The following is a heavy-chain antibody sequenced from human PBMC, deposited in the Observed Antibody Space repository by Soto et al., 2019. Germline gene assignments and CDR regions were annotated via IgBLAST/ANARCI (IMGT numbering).Heavy chain of an antibody. D-gene: IGHD3-16*01. CDR2: INPSGGST. CDR3: ARGLGGPTDY. Sequence: ASVKVSCKASGYTFTSYYMHWVRQAPGQGLEWMGIINPSGGSTSYAQKFQGRFTISRDKSRNTLYLQMNSLRAEDTAVYYCARGLGGPTDYWGQGTLVTVSS. J-gene: IGHJ4*02. V-gene: IGHV1-46*01. CDR1: GYTFTSYY.